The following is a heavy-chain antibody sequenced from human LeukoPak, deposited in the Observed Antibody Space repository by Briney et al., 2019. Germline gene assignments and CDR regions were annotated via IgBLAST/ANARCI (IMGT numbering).Heavy chain of an antibody. J-gene: IGHJ5*02. CDR3: AKLPSSDFWSGYSFDL. CDR1: GFTFSSYA. CDR2: ISGSGGST. D-gene: IGHD3-3*01. V-gene: IGHV3-23*01. Sequence: PGGSLRLSCAASGFTFSSYAMSWVRQAPGKGLEWVSAISGSGGSTYYADSVRGRFTISRDNSKNTLYLQMNSLRAEDTAVYYCAKLPSSDFWSGYSFDLWGQGTLVTVSS.